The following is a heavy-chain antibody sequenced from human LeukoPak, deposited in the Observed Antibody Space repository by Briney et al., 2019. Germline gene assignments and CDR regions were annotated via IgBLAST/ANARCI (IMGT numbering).Heavy chain of an antibody. Sequence: GGSLRLSCAASGFTFSSYSMNWVRQAPGKGLEWVSSISSSSSYIYYADSVKGRFTISRDNAKNSLYLQMNSLRVEDTAVYYCASGYCSSTSCYRFDPWGQGTLVTVSS. V-gene: IGHV3-21*01. D-gene: IGHD2-2*02. CDR2: ISSSSSYI. CDR1: GFTFSSYS. CDR3: ASGYCSSTSCYRFDP. J-gene: IGHJ5*02.